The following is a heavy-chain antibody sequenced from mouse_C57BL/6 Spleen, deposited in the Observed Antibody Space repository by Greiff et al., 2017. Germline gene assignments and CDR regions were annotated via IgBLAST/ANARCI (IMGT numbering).Heavy chain of an antibody. CDR1: GYAFSSYW. J-gene: IGHJ1*03. CDR2: IYPGDGDT. V-gene: IGHV1-80*01. D-gene: IGHD1-1*01. Sequence: LQESGAELVKPGASVKISCKASGYAFSSYWMNWVKQRPGKGLEWIGQIYPGDGDTNYNGKFKGKATLTADKSSSTAYMQLSSLTSEDSAVYFCARDWYYGRYFDVWGTGTTVTVSS. CDR3: ARDWYYGRYFDV.